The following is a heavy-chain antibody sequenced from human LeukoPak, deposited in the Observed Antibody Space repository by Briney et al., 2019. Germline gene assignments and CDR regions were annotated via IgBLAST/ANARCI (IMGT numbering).Heavy chain of an antibody. CDR2: INHSGST. CDR1: GYSISSGYY. D-gene: IGHD4-17*01. Sequence: KPSETLSLTCTVSGYSISSGYYWSWIRQPPGKGLEWIGEINHSGSTNYNPSLKSRVTISVDTSKNQFSLKLSSVTAADTAVYYCARLEHYGDYYFDYWGQGTLVTVSS. V-gene: IGHV4-38-2*02. CDR3: ARLEHYGDYYFDY. J-gene: IGHJ4*02.